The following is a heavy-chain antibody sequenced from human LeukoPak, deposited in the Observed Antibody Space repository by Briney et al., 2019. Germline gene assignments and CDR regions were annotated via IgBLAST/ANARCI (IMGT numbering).Heavy chain of an antibody. CDR1: GFTFSSYG. V-gene: IGHV3-30*18. CDR3: AKDLAYS. J-gene: IGHJ4*02. CDR2: ISYDGSNK. Sequence: GGSLRLSCAASGFTFSSYGMHWVRQTPGKGLEWVAVISYDGSNKYYADSVKGRFTISRDNSKNTLYLQMNSLRAEDTAVYYCAKDLAYSWGQGTLVTVSS.